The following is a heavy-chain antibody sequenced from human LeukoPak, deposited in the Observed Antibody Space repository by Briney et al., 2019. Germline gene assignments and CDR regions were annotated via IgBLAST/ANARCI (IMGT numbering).Heavy chain of an antibody. CDR1: GGTFSSYA. J-gene: IGHJ3*02. V-gene: IGHV1-69*05. CDR2: IIPIFGTA. Sequence: SVTVSCKASGGTFSSYAISWVRQAPGQGLEWMGGIIPIFGTANYAQKFQGRVTITTDESTSTAYMELSSLRSEDTAVYYCAIRGSGDIADAFDIWGQGTMVTVSS. CDR3: AIRGSGDIADAFDI. D-gene: IGHD7-27*01.